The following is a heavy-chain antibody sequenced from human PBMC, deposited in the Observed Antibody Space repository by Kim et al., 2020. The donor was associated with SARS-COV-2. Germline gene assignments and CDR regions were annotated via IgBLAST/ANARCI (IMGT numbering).Heavy chain of an antibody. CDR1: GFTFSNFA. J-gene: IGHJ4*02. Sequence: GGSLRLSCAASGFTFSNFAMGWVRQAPGKGLEWVSDIRESGSKVYNADSVRGRVTISIDNSKNTLYLEMNSLGAQDTAMYYCGREVGSSGWYTIEYWGLG. CDR2: IRESGSKV. D-gene: IGHD6-13*01. V-gene: IGHV3-23*01. CDR3: GREVGSSGWYTIEY.